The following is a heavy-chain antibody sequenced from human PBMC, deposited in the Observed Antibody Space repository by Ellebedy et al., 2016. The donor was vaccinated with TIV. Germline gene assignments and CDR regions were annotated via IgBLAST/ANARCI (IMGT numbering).Heavy chain of an antibody. Sequence: ASVKVSXXASGYTFTSYDINWVRQATGQGLEWMGWMNPNSGNTGYAQKFQGRVTMTRDTSISTAYMELSRLRSDDTAVYYCARLTMVRGVNPGYWGQGTLVTVSS. CDR1: GYTFTSYD. CDR3: ARLTMVRGVNPGY. CDR2: MNPNSGNT. J-gene: IGHJ4*02. D-gene: IGHD3-10*01. V-gene: IGHV1-8*01.